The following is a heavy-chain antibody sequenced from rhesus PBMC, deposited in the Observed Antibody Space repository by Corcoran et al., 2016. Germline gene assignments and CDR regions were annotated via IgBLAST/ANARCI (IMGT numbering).Heavy chain of an antibody. Sequence: QLQLQESGPGLVKPSETLSVTCAVSGGSISSSYWSWIRQAPGKGLEWIGYIYGSGSSTNYNPCLKSRVTLSVDTSKNQLSLKLSSVTTADTAVYYCARGCTGSGCYGGFDYWGQGVLVTVSS. CDR2: IYGSGSST. CDR1: GGSISSSY. CDR3: ARGCTGSGCYGGFDY. V-gene: IGHV4-169*01. J-gene: IGHJ4*01. D-gene: IGHD2-21*01.